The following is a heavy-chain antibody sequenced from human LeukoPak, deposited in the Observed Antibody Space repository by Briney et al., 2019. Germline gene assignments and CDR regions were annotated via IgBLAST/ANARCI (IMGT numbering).Heavy chain of an antibody. V-gene: IGHV4-30-2*01. J-gene: IGHJ4*02. CDR3: ARATAYYDILTGYSPPYYFDY. D-gene: IGHD3-9*01. CDR1: GGSISSGGYS. Sequence: SETLPLTCAVSGGSISSGGYSWSWIRQPPGKGLEWIGYIYHSGSTYYNPSLKSRVTISVDRSKNQFSLKLSSVTAADTAVYYCARATAYYDILTGYSPPYYFDYWGQGTLVTVSS. CDR2: IYHSGST.